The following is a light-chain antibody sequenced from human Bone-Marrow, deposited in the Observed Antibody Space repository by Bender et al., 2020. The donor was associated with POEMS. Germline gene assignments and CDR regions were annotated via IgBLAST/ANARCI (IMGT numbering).Light chain of an antibody. V-gene: IGLV2-11*01. CDR2: EVN. CDR3: CSYAGSSTRI. CDR1: SSDVGAYDY. Sequence: QSALTQPRSVSGSPGQSVAISCTGTSSDVGAYDYVAWYQQHPGKAPKLMIYEVNKGPSGVSDRFSGSKSGNTASLIISGLQTGDEADYYCCSYAGSSTRIFGAGTKLTVL. J-gene: IGLJ2*01.